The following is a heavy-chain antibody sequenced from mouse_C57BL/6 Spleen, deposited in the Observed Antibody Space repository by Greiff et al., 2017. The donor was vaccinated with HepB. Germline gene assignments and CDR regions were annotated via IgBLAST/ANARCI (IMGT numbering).Heavy chain of an antibody. CDR3: ARGGSSYGGYFDV. J-gene: IGHJ1*03. V-gene: IGHV1-19*01. CDR1: GYTFTDYY. D-gene: IGHD1-1*01. Sequence: EVQLQQSGPVLVKPGASVKMSCKASGYTFTDYYMNWVKQSHGKSLEWIGVINPYNGGTSYNQKFKGKATLTVDKSSSTAYMELNSLTSEDSAVYYCARGGSSYGGYFDVWGTGTTVTVSS. CDR2: INPYNGGT.